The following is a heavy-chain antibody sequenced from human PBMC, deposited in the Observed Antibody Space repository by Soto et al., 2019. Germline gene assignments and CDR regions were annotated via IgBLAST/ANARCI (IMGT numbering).Heavy chain of an antibody. CDR1: VFTFSNYC. V-gene: IGHV3-30*18. D-gene: IGHD2-2*01. J-gene: IGHJ5*01. CDR2: ISYEGSEK. Sequence: RLCXRLSGLVAVFTFSNYCIHLFRHAPGKGLEWVAFISYEGSEKNYADSVVGRFNISRHNSKNTVFLQLTSLRTDDTGVYFCEKIPIPAVNRGDWLDSCGRGTLV. CDR3: EKIPIPAVNRGDWLDS.